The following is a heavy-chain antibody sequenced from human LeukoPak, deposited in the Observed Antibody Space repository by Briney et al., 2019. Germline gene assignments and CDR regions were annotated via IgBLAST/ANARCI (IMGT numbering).Heavy chain of an antibody. CDR2: INTNTGNP. CDR3: ARGELDYYDSSGYYYYFDY. CDR1: GYTFTSYA. V-gene: IGHV7-4-1*01. D-gene: IGHD3-22*01. Sequence: ASVKVSCKASGYTFTSYAMNWVRQAPGQGLEWMGWINTNTGNPTYAQGFTGRFVFSSDTSVSTAYLQIGSLKAEDTAVYYCARGELDYYDSSGYYYYFDYWGQGTLVTVSS. J-gene: IGHJ4*02.